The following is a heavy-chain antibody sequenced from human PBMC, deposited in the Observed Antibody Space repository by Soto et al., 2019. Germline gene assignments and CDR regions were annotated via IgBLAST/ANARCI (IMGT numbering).Heavy chain of an antibody. CDR3: ARAKNIGRYSTFDY. V-gene: IGHV3-48*02. J-gene: IGHJ4*02. CDR2: ISTRSNSI. Sequence: GGSLRLSCTASGFTFSDYSLNWVRQAPGQGLEWVSYISTRSNSIYYADSVKGRFTTSRDNAKNSLFLQLNSLRDGDMAVYFCARAKNIGRYSTFDYWGRGTLVTVYS. CDR1: GFTFSDYS. D-gene: IGHD2-15*01.